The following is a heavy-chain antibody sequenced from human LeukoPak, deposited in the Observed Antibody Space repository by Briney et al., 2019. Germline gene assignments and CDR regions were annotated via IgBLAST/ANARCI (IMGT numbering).Heavy chain of an antibody. D-gene: IGHD5-12*01. CDR3: AKLRARIVDTIEAFDI. Sequence: GGSLRLSCAASGFTFSSYAMSWVRQAPVKGLEWVSAISGSGGSTYYADSVKGRFTISRDNSKNTLYLQMNSLRAEDTAVYYCAKLRARIVDTIEAFDIWGQGTMVTVSS. V-gene: IGHV3-23*01. CDR1: GFTFSSYA. CDR2: ISGSGGST. J-gene: IGHJ3*02.